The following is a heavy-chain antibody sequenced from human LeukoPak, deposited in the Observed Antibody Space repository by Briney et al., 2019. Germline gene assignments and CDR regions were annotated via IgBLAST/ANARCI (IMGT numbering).Heavy chain of an antibody. D-gene: IGHD6-6*01. V-gene: IGHV4-61*08. CDR1: GGYISSGGYY. J-gene: IGHJ4*02. CDR2: IYYSGST. Sequence: SETLSLTCTVSGGYISSGGYYWSWIRQHPGKGLEWIGYIYYSGSTNYNPSLKSRVTISVDTSKNQFSLKLSSVTAADTAVYYCARESRAARNPIDYWGQGTLVTVSS. CDR3: ARESRAARNPIDY.